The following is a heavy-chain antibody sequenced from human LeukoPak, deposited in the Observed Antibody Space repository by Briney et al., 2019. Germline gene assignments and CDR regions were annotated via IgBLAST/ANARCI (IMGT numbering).Heavy chain of an antibody. CDR1: GSSISSSTYY. CDR3: ARHSGSGYYFYFYTMDV. CDR2: IYETGST. Sequence: SETLSLTCTVSGSSISSSTYYWGWIRQPPGKGLEWIGCIYETGSTYYKSSLKSRVTISVDTSKNQFSLKLSSVTAADTAVYYCARHSGSGYYFYFYTMDVWGQGATVTVSS. V-gene: IGHV4-39*01. D-gene: IGHD2-15*01. J-gene: IGHJ6*01.